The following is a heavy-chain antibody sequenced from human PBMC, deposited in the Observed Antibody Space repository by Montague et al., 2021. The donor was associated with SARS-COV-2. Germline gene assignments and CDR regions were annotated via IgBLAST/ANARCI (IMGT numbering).Heavy chain of an antibody. CDR1: GSTFSSYA. Sequence: SLRLSCAASGSTFSSYAMHWVRQAPGKGLEWVAVISYDGSNKYYADSVKGRFTISRDNSKNTLYLQMNSLRAEDTAVYYCARDNYDSSGYSLYGMDVWGQGTTVTVSS. J-gene: IGHJ6*02. CDR2: ISYDGSNK. CDR3: ARDNYDSSGYSLYGMDV. V-gene: IGHV3-30-3*01. D-gene: IGHD3-22*01.